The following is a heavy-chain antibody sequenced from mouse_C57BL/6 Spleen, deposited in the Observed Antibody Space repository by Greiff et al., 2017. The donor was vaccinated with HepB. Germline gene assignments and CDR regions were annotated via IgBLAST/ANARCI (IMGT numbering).Heavy chain of an antibody. D-gene: IGHD1-1*01. CDR3: ARNGDYYGSSSYFDY. CDR1: GYAFSSSW. V-gene: IGHV1-82*01. Sequence: QVQLQQSGPELVKPGASVKISCKASGYAFSSSWMNWVKQRPGKGLEWIGRIYPGDGDTNYNGKFKGKATLTADKSSSTAYMQLSSLTSEDSAVYFCARNGDYYGSSSYFDYWGQGTTLTVSS. J-gene: IGHJ2*01. CDR2: IYPGDGDT.